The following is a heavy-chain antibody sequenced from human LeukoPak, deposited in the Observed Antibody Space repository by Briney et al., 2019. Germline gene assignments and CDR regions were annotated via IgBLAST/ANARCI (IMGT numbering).Heavy chain of an antibody. CDR1: GFTFSSYA. CDR2: ISTSGRT. D-gene: IGHD3-22*01. Sequence: GGSLRLSCADSGFTFSSYAMSWVRQAPGKGLEWVSLISTSGRTHYAESVKGRFTISRDNSKNTLYLQMNSLSAEDTAVYYCANHQADSSGYWLSYGMDVWGQGTTVTVSS. CDR3: ANHQADSSGYWLSYGMDV. V-gene: IGHV3-23*01. J-gene: IGHJ6*02.